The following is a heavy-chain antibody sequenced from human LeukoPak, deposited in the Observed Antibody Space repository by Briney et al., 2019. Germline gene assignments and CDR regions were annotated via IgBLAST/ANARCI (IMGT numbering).Heavy chain of an antibody. V-gene: IGHV4-61*08. D-gene: IGHD3-16*01. J-gene: IGHJ5*02. CDR1: GGSVSSGGCP. CDR2: IYNSGNT. Sequence: PSGTLSLTCTVSGGSVSSGGCPWTWIRQPPGKGLECIGYIYNSGNTNYNPSLKSRVTISLDTSKNQFSLNLSSVTAADTAVYYCARGLTERAISGGGWFDPWGQGALVTVSS. CDR3: ARGLTERAISGGGWFDP.